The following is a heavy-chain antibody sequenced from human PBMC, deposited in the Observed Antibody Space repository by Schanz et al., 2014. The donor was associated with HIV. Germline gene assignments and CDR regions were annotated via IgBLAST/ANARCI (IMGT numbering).Heavy chain of an antibody. D-gene: IGHD5-12*01. Sequence: QVQLVQSGAEVQKPGASVKVSCKASGYSFTSYDINWVRQAPGQGLEWMGWISNYIGNTNYAQNLQGRVTMTTDTLTSTVYMELRSLRSDDTAVYYCTRSRYELHWLDVWGRGTLVTVSS. CDR1: GYSFTSYD. CDR2: ISNYIGNT. CDR3: TRSRYELHWLDV. J-gene: IGHJ5*02. V-gene: IGHV1-18*01.